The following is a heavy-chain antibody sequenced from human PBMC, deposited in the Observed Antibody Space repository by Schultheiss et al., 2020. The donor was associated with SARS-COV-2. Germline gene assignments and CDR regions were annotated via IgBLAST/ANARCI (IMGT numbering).Heavy chain of an antibody. CDR1: GFTFSSYD. CDR2: IGTAGDT. D-gene: IGHD6-13*01. J-gene: IGHJ1*01. CDR3: ARALAAAGTEGLNFQH. Sequence: GGSLRLSCAASGFTFSSYDMHWVRQATGKGLEWVSAIGTAGDTYYPDSVKGRFTISRDNSKNTLYLQMNSLRAEDTAVYYCARALAAAGTEGLNFQHWGQGTLVTVSS. V-gene: IGHV3-13*01.